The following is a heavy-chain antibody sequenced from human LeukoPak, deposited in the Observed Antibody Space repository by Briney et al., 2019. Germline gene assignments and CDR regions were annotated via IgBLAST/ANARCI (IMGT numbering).Heavy chain of an antibody. D-gene: IGHD3-9*01. CDR2: INHSGSS. CDR1: GGSFSGYY. Sequence: TPSETLSLTCAVYGGSFSGYYWSWIRQPPGKGLEWIGEINHSGSSNYKPSLKSRVTISVDTSKNQFSLKLSSVTAADMAVYYCARAPSRYDVLTGYYGGWFDSWGQGTLVTVSS. CDR3: ARAPSRYDVLTGYYGGWFDS. J-gene: IGHJ5*01. V-gene: IGHV4-34*01.